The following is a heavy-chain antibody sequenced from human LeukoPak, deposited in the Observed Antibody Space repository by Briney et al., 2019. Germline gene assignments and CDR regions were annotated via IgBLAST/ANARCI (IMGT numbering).Heavy chain of an antibody. Sequence: GGSLRLSCAASGFTFSSYWMSWGRQAPGKGLEWVANIKQDGSEKYYVDSVKGRFTISRDNAKNSLYLQMNSLRAEDTAVYYCARAGTTVVTTHDYWGQGTLVTVSS. D-gene: IGHD4-23*01. V-gene: IGHV3-7*01. CDR3: ARAGTTVVTTHDY. J-gene: IGHJ4*02. CDR1: GFTFSSYW. CDR2: IKQDGSEK.